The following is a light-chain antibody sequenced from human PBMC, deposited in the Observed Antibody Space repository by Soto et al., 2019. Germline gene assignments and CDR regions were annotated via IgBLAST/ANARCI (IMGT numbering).Light chain of an antibody. V-gene: IGKV3-11*01. CDR2: DAS. CDR1: QSVSSY. CDR3: QQRSNWPQVT. Sequence: EIVLTQSPATLSLSPGERATLSCRASQSVSSYLAWYQQKPGQAPRLLIYDASNRATGIPARFSGSGSGTDFTLTISSLEPEDFAVYYWQQRSNWPQVTFGQGTKVEIK. J-gene: IGKJ1*01.